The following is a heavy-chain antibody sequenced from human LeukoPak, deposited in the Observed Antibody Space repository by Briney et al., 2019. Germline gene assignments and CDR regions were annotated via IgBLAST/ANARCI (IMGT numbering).Heavy chain of an antibody. Sequence: GESLKISCKGSGYSFTNYWIGWVRQLPGKGLEWMGIIYPGDSDTRYSPSFQGQVTISADKSISTAYLQWSSLKASDTAMYYCARQKVAATRLNWFDPWGQGTLVTVSS. D-gene: IGHD2-15*01. CDR3: ARQKVAATRLNWFDP. J-gene: IGHJ5*02. CDR2: IYPGDSDT. V-gene: IGHV5-51*01. CDR1: GYSFTNYW.